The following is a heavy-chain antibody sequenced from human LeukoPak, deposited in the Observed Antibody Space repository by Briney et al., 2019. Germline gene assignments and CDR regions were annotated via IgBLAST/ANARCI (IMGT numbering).Heavy chain of an antibody. CDR2: ISGSGGAR. D-gene: IGHD7-27*01. V-gene: IGHV3-11*01. CDR3: ARDRGLGIEYFDS. J-gene: IGHJ4*02. Sequence: GGSLRLSCAASGFTVSSNYMSWVRQAPGKGLEWLSYISGSGGARYYADSVKGRFTISRDNAKNSLFLQMNSLSAEDTAVYYCARDRGLGIEYFDSWGQGTLVTVSS. CDR1: GFTVSSNY.